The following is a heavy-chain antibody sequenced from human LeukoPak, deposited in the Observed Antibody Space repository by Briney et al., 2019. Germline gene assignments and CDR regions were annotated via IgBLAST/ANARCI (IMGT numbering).Heavy chain of an antibody. Sequence: SETLSLTCTVSGGSISNYYWSWIRQPPGKGLEWIGYIHYSGSTNNNPSLKSRVTISVDTSKNQFSLKLSSVTAADTAVYYCARIWFGELLDDDAFDIWGQGTMVTVSS. J-gene: IGHJ3*02. V-gene: IGHV4-59*08. CDR3: ARIWFGELLDDDAFDI. CDR1: GGSISNYY. D-gene: IGHD3-10*01. CDR2: IHYSGST.